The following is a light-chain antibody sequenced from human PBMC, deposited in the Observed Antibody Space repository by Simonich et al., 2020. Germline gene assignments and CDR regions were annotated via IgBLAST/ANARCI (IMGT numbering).Light chain of an antibody. CDR3: QQYYSTPYT. V-gene: IGKV3-15*01. CDR1: QSVSRN. CDR2: GAS. Sequence: EIVMTQSPATLSVSPWERATLSCRASQSVSRNLDWYQSKPGQAPRLLLYGASTRAIGIPARFCCSGSGTEFTLTISSMHAEDFAVYYCQQYYSTPYTFGQGTKLEIK. J-gene: IGKJ2*01.